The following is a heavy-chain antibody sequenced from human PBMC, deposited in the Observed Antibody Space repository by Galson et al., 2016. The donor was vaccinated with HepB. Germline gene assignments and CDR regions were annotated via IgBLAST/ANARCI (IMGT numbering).Heavy chain of an antibody. D-gene: IGHD3-16*01. CDR3: AKVIPSTIIIINALDY. CDR2: ISHSSSGA. V-gene: IGHV3-23*01. J-gene: IGHJ4*02. CDR1: GFTVSSYA. Sequence: SLRLSCAASGFTVSSYAMSWVRQAPGKGLEWVSSISHSSSGAYYADSVKGRFTISRDNSNNTLYLQMNSLRAEDTAVYYCAKVIPSTIIIINALDYWGQGTLVTVSS.